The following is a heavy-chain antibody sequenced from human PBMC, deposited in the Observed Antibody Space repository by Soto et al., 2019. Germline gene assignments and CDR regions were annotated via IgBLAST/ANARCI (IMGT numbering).Heavy chain of an antibody. J-gene: IGHJ5*02. V-gene: IGHV4-31*03. CDR1: GGSISSGGYY. D-gene: IGHD4-17*01. Sequence: SETLSLTCTVSGGSISSGGYYWSWIRQHPGKGLEWIGYISYSGSTYYNPSLKSRVTISVDTSKNQFSLNLSSVTAADTAVYYCARAQGTYGGNPLVPWGQGTLVTVSS. CDR3: ARAQGTYGGNPLVP. CDR2: ISYSGST.